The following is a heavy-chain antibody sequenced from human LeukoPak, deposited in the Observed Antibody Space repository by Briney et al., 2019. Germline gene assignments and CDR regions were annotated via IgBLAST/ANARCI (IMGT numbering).Heavy chain of an antibody. CDR1: GFTFSSYD. CDR3: ARDTKYAFDN. D-gene: IGHD2-2*01. Sequence: GGSLRLSCAASGFTFSSYDMNWVRQAPGKGLEWVSNINGGATSTSYADSVKGRFTISRDNAKNSLYLQMNSLRAEDTAVYYCARDTKYAFDNWGQGTLVTVSS. CDR2: INGGATST. V-gene: IGHV3-21*01. J-gene: IGHJ4*02.